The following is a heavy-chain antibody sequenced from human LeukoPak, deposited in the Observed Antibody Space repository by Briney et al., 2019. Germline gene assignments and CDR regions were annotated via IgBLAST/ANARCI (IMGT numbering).Heavy chain of an antibody. D-gene: IGHD3-10*01. J-gene: IGHJ4*02. CDR1: GFTFSSYS. V-gene: IGHV3-21*01. Sequence: GGSLRLSCAASGFTFSSYSINWVRQAPGKGLEWVSSISSTSSYIYYADSVKGRFTISRDNAKNTVYLQMKSLRAEDTAVYYCARALHGYYGSGSYYNWGQGTLVTVSS. CDR2: ISSTSSYI. CDR3: ARALHGYYGSGSYYN.